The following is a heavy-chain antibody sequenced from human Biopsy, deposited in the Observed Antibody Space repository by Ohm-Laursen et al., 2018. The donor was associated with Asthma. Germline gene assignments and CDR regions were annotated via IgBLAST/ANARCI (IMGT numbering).Heavy chain of an antibody. Sequence: SDTLSLTCAVSGGSINSGGYSWTWIRQPPGKGLEWIGYIYHRDTTYYNPSLKSRVTISLDGSKNQFSLKLSSVTAADTAVYYCARASVAASSNWFDPWGQGTLVTVSS. V-gene: IGHV4-30-2*01. CDR3: ARASVAASSNWFDP. CDR2: IYHRDTT. J-gene: IGHJ5*02. CDR1: GGSINSGGYS. D-gene: IGHD6-19*01.